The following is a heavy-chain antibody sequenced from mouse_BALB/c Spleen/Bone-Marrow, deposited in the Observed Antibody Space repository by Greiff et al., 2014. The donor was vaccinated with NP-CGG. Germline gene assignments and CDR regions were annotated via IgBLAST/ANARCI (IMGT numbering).Heavy chain of an antibody. CDR3: ARSPGKVNY. V-gene: IGHV14-3*02. J-gene: IGHJ3*01. CDR1: GFNIKDSY. D-gene: IGHD1-3*01. CDR2: IDPANGNT. Sequence: VQLQQSGAELVKPGASVKLSCTASGFNIKDSYIHWVKRRPEQGLEWIGRIDPANGNTNYDPKFQGKATITADTSSNTAYLHLNSLTSEDTAVYYCARSPGKVNYWGQGTPVTVSA.